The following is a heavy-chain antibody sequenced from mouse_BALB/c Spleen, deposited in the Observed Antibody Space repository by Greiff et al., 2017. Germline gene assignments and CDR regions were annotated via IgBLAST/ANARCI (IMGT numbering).Heavy chain of an antibody. CDR1: GFTFSSYA. D-gene: IGHD3-3*01. CDR3: ARSGKANHYLDY. J-gene: IGHJ2*01. V-gene: IGHV5-9-4*01. CDR2: ISSGGSYT. Sequence: EVKLMESGGGLVKPGGSLKLSCAASGFTFSSYAMSWVRQSPEKRLEWVAEISSGGSYTYYPDTVTGRFTISRDNAKNTLYLEMSSLRSEDTAMYYCARSGKANHYLDYWGQGTTLTVSS.